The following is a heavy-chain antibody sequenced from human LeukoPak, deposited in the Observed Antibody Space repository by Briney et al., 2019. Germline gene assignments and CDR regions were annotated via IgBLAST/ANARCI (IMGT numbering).Heavy chain of an antibody. CDR3: AREGSMTARPFVSIDY. Sequence: PSETLSLTCAVYGGSFSGYYWSWIRQPAGKGLEWIGRIHASGSTDYNPSLESRVTMSVDTSKSQFSLRLSSVAAADTAVYYCAREGSMTARPFVSIDYWGQGTLVTVSS. CDR2: IHASGST. D-gene: IGHD6-6*01. CDR1: GGSFSGYY. V-gene: IGHV4-4*07. J-gene: IGHJ4*02.